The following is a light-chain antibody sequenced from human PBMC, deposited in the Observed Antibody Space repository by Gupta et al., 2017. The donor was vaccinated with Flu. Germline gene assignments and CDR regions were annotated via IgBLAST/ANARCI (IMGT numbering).Light chain of an antibody. CDR1: QGISSY. Sequence: DIQLTQSPSFLSASVGDRVTITCRASQGISSYLAWYQQKPGKAPKLLIYDASTLQSGVPSRFSGSGSGTEFTLTISSLQPEDFATYYCQQGNSYPLTFGQGTPLEIK. CDR3: QQGNSYPLT. V-gene: IGKV1-9*01. J-gene: IGKJ5*01. CDR2: DAS.